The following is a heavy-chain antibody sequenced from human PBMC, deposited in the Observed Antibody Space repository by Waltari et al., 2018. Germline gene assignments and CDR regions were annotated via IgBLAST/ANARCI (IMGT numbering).Heavy chain of an antibody. CDR2: ISYGGTT. CDR1: GGSMSHTYLY. J-gene: IGHJ5*02. D-gene: IGHD2-15*01. Sequence: QLQLQESGPGLVKPSETLSLTCSVSGGSMSHTYLYWGWIRQPPGRELEWIGSISYGGTTYYNPSLESRVTILVDTSKNQFSLKVRSVTAADTAIYFCARQEAAVSKWFDPWGQGILVTVSS. V-gene: IGHV4-39*01. CDR3: ARQEAAVSKWFDP.